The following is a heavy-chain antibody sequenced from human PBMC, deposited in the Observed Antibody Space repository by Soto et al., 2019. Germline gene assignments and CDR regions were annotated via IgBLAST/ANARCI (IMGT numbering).Heavy chain of an antibody. CDR1: GFSLRTYG. V-gene: IGHV3-33*01. J-gene: IGHJ5*02. CDR2: IWYDGTKK. Sequence: GGSLRLSCVASGFSLRTYGMHWLRRAPGKGLEWVSFIWYDGTKKFYANSVKGRSTISKDNSNNILYLQMSGLRAEDTAVYYCAREVVTAVASSVNWFDPWGQGTLVTVSS. D-gene: IGHD6-19*01. CDR3: AREVVTAVASSVNWFDP.